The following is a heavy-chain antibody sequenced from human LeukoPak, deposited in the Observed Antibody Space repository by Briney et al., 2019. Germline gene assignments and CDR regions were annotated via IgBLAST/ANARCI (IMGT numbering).Heavy chain of an antibody. V-gene: IGHV4-61*02. J-gene: IGHJ4*02. CDR2: IYTSGST. D-gene: IGHD5-12*01. CDR3: AREYSH. CDR1: GDSITSGDSY. Sequence: KPSETLSLTCSVSGDSITSGDSYWTWIRQPAGRGLEWIGLIYTSGSTKYNPSLKSRITMSLDTSKNQISLQLNSVTAADTAVYYCAREYSHWGQGTLVTVSS.